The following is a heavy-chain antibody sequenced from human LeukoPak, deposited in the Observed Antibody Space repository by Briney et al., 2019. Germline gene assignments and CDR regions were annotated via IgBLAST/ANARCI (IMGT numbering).Heavy chain of an antibody. CDR1: GFTFSSYA. Sequence: GGSLRLSCVASGFTFSSYAMSWVRQATGKGLEWVSAISGSGGSTYYADSVKGRFTISRDNSKNTLYLQMNSLRVEDTAVYSCAKNPSYDYGMDVGGKGTTVTVSS. V-gene: IGHV3-23*01. J-gene: IGHJ6*04. CDR2: ISGSGGST. CDR3: AKNPSYDYGMDV.